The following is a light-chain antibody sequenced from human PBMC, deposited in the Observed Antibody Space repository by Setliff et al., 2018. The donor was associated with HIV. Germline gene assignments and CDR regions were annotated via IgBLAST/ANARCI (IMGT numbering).Light chain of an antibody. CDR1: SPNIGAGYD. J-gene: IGLJ1*01. CDR2: GNF. CDR3: QSYDNSLSGSGV. V-gene: IGLV1-40*01. Sequence: QSALTQPPSVSGAPGQRVTISCTGSSPNIGAGYDVHWYQQLPGTAPKLLIYGNFNRPSGVPDRFSGSKSGTSASLAITGLQAEDEADYYCQSYDNSLSGSGVFGTGTKVTVL.